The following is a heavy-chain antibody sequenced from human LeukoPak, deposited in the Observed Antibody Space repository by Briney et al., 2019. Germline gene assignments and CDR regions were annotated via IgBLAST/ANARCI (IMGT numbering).Heavy chain of an antibody. Sequence: GGSLGLSCAASGFTFSSYGMHWVRQAPGKGLEWVAVIWYGGSNKYYADSVKGRFTISRDNSKNTLYLQMNSLRAEDTAVYYCAAEDTAMVIGYWGQGTLVTVSS. CDR3: AAEDTAMVIGY. D-gene: IGHD5-18*01. J-gene: IGHJ4*02. CDR1: GFTFSSYG. V-gene: IGHV3-33*08. CDR2: IWYGGSNK.